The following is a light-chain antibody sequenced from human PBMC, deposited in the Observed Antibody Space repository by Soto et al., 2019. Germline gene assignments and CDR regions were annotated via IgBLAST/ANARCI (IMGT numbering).Light chain of an antibody. CDR1: SSNIESNT. Sequence: VLTQPPSASGTPGQRVTISCSGSSSNIESNTVTWYQQLPGTAPKLVIYSNYDRPSGVPDRFSGSTSGTSASLVIRGLQSEDEAEYYCAAWDDILNGYVFGGGTKVTV. V-gene: IGLV1-44*01. CDR3: AAWDDILNGYV. CDR2: SNY. J-gene: IGLJ1*01.